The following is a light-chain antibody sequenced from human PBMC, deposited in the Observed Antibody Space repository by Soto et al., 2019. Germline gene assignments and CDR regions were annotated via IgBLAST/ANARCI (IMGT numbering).Light chain of an antibody. CDR3: CSYVGSYTYV. CDR2: GNS. J-gene: IGLJ1*01. V-gene: IGLV1-40*01. CDR1: SSNIGAGYD. Sequence: QSVLTQPPSVSGAPGQRVTISCTGSSSNIGAGYDVHWYQQLPGTAPKLLIYGNSNRPSGVPDRFSGSKSGTSASLAITGLQAEDEADYYCCSYVGSYTYVFAAGTKVTVL.